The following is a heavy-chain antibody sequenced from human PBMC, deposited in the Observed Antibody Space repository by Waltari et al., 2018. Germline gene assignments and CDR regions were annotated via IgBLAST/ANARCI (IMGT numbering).Heavy chain of an antibody. V-gene: IGHV5-51*01. CDR3: AIQPPQGQLGSYFYSGMDV. CDR2: IYFGDSET. J-gene: IGHJ6*02. CDR1: GYRFTSYW. Sequence: EVQLVQSGAEVKKPGESLKISCRGSGYRFTSYWIGWVREMHGKGLEWMGIIYFGDSETRYSPSYQGQVTISADKSISTAYLQWSRLKTSDTATYYCAIQPPQGQLGSYFYSGMDVWGQGTTVTVSS. D-gene: IGHD3-16*01.